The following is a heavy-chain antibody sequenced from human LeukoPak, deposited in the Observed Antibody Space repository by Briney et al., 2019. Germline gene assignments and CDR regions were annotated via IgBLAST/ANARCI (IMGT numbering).Heavy chain of an antibody. Sequence: PGRSLTLSCPASGCTFGDYAMHGVRPPPGGGREGVSGISWNSDNIGYADSVKCRFTIYRDNAKNSLYLQMNSLRAEDTALYYCAKGGIHRGYYYYYMDVWGKGTTVTISS. D-gene: IGHD6-13*01. J-gene: IGHJ6*03. CDR2: ISWNSDNI. CDR1: GCTFGDYA. V-gene: IGHV3-9*01. CDR3: AKGGIHRGYYYYYMDV.